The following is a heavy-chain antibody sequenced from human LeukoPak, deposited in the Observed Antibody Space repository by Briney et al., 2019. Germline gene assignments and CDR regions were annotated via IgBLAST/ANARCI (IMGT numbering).Heavy chain of an antibody. Sequence: SETLSLTCTVSGGSISSGSYYWRWIRQPAGKGLEWIGRIYTSGSTNYNPSLKSRVTISVDTSKNQFSLKLSSVTAADTTVYYCARGLYCSGGSCYFYFDYWGQGTLVTVSS. CDR2: IYTSGST. J-gene: IGHJ4*02. V-gene: IGHV4-61*02. D-gene: IGHD2-15*01. CDR1: GGSISSGSYY. CDR3: ARGLYCSGGSCYFYFDY.